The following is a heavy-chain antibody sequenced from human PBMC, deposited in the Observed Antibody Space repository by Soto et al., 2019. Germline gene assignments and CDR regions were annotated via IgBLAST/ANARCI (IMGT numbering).Heavy chain of an antibody. Sequence: QVQLVQSGAEVKKPGASVKVSCKASGYTFTSYNINWVRQATGQGLEWMGWMNPNSGNTGYAQKFQGRVTMTRNTSISTAYMELSSLRSEDTAVYYCARGSGGYCSSTSCPTDYFDYWGQGTLVTVSS. CDR2: MNPNSGNT. CDR1: GYTFTSYN. J-gene: IGHJ4*02. CDR3: ARGSGGYCSSTSCPTDYFDY. D-gene: IGHD2-2*01. V-gene: IGHV1-8*01.